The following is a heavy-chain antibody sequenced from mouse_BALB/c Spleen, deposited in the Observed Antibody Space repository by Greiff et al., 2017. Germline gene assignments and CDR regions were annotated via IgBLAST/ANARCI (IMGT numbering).Heavy chain of an antibody. CDR1: GYNFTSYW. Sequence: VQLQQPGAELVKPGTSVKLSCKASGYNFTSYWINWVKLRPGQGLEWIGDIYPGSGSTNYNEKFKSKATLTVDTSSSTAYMQLSSLASEDSALYYCARETLMDDWGQGTSVTVSS. CDR3: ARETLMDD. J-gene: IGHJ4*01. CDR2: IYPGSGST. V-gene: IGHV1-55*01.